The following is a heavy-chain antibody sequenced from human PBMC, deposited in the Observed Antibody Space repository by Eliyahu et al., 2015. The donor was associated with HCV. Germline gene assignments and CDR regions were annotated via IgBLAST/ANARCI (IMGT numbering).Heavy chain of an antibody. Sequence: QVQLQESGPGLVKPSETLSLTXTVSGGXISSYYXSWIRQPPGKGLEWIGYIYYSGSTNYNPSLKSRVTISVDTSKNQFSLKLSSVTAADTAVYYCARVAVFWSGYYNNFVYFDLWGXGTLVTVSS. CDR1: GGXISSYY. V-gene: IGHV4-59*01. J-gene: IGHJ2*01. CDR3: ARVAVFWSGYYNNFVYFDL. D-gene: IGHD3-3*01. CDR2: IYYSGST.